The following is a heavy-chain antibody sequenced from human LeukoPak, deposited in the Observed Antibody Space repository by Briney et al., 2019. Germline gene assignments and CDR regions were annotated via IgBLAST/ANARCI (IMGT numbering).Heavy chain of an antibody. CDR3: ASQGGPSRLWFREDDKENWFDP. Sequence: NPSETLSLTCTVSGGSISSSSYYWGWIRQPPGKGLEWIGSIYYSGSTYYNPSLKSRVTISVDTSKNQFSLKLSSVTAADTAVYYCASQGGPSRLWFREDDKENWFDPWGQGTLVTVSS. V-gene: IGHV4-39*01. CDR1: GGSISSSSYY. D-gene: IGHD3-10*01. CDR2: IYYSGST. J-gene: IGHJ5*02.